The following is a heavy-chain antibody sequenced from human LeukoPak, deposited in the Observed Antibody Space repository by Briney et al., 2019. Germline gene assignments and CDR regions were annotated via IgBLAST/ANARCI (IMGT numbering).Heavy chain of an antibody. D-gene: IGHD3-10*01. V-gene: IGHV4-59*01. J-gene: IGHJ5*02. CDR2: MYYSGST. CDR1: GGSIRTYY. Sequence: SETLSLTCTVSGGSIRTYYWSWIRQPPGKGLEWIGYMYYSGSTNYNPSLKSRVTISVDTSKNQFSLKLSSVTAADTAVYYCARSMVRGVILPNWFDPWGQGTLVTVSS. CDR3: ARSMVRGVILPNWFDP.